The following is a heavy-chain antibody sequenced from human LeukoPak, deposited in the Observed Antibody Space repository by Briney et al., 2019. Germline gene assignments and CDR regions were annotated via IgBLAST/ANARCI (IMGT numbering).Heavy chain of an antibody. CDR1: GFTFSSYE. CDR2: ISSSGSTI. Sequence: PGGSLRLSCAASGFTFSSYEMNWVRQAPGKGLEWVSYISSSGSTIYYADSVKGRFTISRDNAKNSLYLQMNSLRAEDTAVYYCAKVSTELVFDYWGQGTLVTVSS. D-gene: IGHD1-14*01. CDR3: AKVSTELVFDY. V-gene: IGHV3-48*03. J-gene: IGHJ4*02.